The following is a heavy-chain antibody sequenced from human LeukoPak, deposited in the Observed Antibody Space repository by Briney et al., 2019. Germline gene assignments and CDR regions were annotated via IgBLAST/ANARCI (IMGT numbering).Heavy chain of an antibody. J-gene: IGHJ5*02. CDR1: GGSINNYY. CDR3: ARGGYKKDWFDP. CDR2: IYYSGST. V-gene: IGHV4-59*08. D-gene: IGHD2-15*01. Sequence: PSETLSLTCTVSGGSINNYYWSWIRQSPGKGLEWIGYIYYSGSTNYNPSLKSRVTISVDTSKNQFSLKLSSVTAADTAVYYCARGGYKKDWFDPWGQGTLVTVSS.